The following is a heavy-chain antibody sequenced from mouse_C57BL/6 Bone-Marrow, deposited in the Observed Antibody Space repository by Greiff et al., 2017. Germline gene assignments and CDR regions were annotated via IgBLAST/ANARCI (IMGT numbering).Heavy chain of an antibody. CDR1: GFNIKNTY. D-gene: IGHD1-1*01. CDR3: ACPYGSSYGDYAMYY. CDR2: SDPANGNT. J-gene: IGHJ4*01. V-gene: IGHV14-3*01. Sequence: VKLQQSVAELVRPGASVKLSCTASGFNIKNTYMHWVKQRPEQGLEWIGRSDPANGNTKYATKFQGKATITADTSSNTAYLQLSSLTSAHTAIYSSACPYGSSYGDYAMYYWCQGTSVSVSS.